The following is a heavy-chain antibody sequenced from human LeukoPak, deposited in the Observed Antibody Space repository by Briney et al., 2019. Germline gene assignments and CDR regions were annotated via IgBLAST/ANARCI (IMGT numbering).Heavy chain of an antibody. V-gene: IGHV3-64D*06. CDR1: GFTFSTYA. Sequence: PGGSLRLSCSASGFTFSTYALHWVRQAPGRGLECVSSVSSTGGSTSYADSVKGRFTISRDNSKNTLYLQMSTLRAEDTAVYYCVKDFYYDSSGYYYGAFDIWGQGTMVTVSS. D-gene: IGHD3-22*01. CDR3: VKDFYYDSSGYYYGAFDI. J-gene: IGHJ3*02. CDR2: VSSTGGST.